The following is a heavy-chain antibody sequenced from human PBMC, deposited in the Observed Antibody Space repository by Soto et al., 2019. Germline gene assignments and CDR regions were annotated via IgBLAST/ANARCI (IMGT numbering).Heavy chain of an antibody. CDR3: AKIGNLIVGATNDY. CDR2: ISYDGSNK. V-gene: IGHV3-30*18. CDR1: GFTFSSYG. D-gene: IGHD1-26*01. Sequence: GGSLRLSCAASGFTFSSYGMHWVRQAPGKGLEWVAVISYDGSNKYYADSVKGRFTISRDNSKNTLYLQMNSLRAEDTAVYYCAKIGNLIVGATNDYWGQGTLVTVSS. J-gene: IGHJ4*02.